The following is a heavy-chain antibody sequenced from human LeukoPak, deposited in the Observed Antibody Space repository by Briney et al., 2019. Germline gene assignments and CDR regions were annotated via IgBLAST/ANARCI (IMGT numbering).Heavy chain of an antibody. D-gene: IGHD6-13*01. CDR1: GASFSDNY. Sequence: SETLSLTCAVYGASFSDNYWSWLRQPPGKGLEWIGEINESGSTNYNPSLKSRVTISIDTSKKQFSLNVNSVTAADTAVYHCARGVRWDSGSWFAHYYYYYMDVWGKGTTVTVSS. CDR2: INESGST. V-gene: IGHV4-34*01. J-gene: IGHJ6*03. CDR3: ARGVRWDSGSWFAHYYYYYMDV.